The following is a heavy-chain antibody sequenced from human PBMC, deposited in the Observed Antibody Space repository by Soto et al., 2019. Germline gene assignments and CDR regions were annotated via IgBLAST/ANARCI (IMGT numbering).Heavy chain of an antibody. CDR1: GGSISSSSYY. Sequence: PSETLSLTCTVSGGSISSSSYYWGWIHQPPGKGLEWIGSIYYSGSTYYNPSLKSRVTISVDTSKNQFSLKLSSVTAADTAVYYCARQRYCSSTSCYSLFDYWGQGTLVTVSS. CDR3: ARQRYCSSTSCYSLFDY. J-gene: IGHJ4*02. CDR2: IYYSGST. V-gene: IGHV4-39*01. D-gene: IGHD2-2*01.